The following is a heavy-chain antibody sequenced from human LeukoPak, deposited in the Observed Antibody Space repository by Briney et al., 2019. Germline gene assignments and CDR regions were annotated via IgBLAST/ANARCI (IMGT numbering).Heavy chain of an antibody. J-gene: IGHJ5*02. Sequence: SETLSLTCAVYGGSFSGYYWSWIRQPPGKGLEWIGEINHSGSTNYNPSLKSRVTISVDTSKNQSSLKLSSVTAADTAVHSCPRLRRFRAPWGQGTLVTVSS. CDR1: GGSFSGYY. CDR2: INHSGST. V-gene: IGHV4-34*01. CDR3: PRLRRFRAP.